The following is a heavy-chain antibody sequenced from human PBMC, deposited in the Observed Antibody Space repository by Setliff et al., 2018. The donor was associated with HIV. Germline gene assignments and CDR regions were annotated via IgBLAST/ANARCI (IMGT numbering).Heavy chain of an antibody. CDR3: ARCSTASAHSVSWFDP. CDR2: ISGNGDSI. D-gene: IGHD2-2*01. V-gene: IGHV3-64*04. Sequence: GSLRLSCSASGFTFSSYAIHWVRQAPGKGLQYVSSISGNGDSIYYADSVKGRFTISRDNSKNTLYLQMNSLRAEDTAVYYCARCSTASAHSVSWFDPWGQGTLVTVSS. J-gene: IGHJ5*02. CDR1: GFTFSSYA.